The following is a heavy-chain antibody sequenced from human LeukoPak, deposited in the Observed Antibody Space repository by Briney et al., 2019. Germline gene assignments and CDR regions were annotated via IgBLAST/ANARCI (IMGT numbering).Heavy chain of an antibody. CDR3: ARDYDFWSGLFDY. D-gene: IGHD3-3*01. V-gene: IGHV3-21*01. CDR1: GFTFSNYA. CDR2: ISSSSSYI. Sequence: PGGSLRLSCAASGFTFSNYAMNWVRQAPGKGLEWVSSISSSSSYIYYADSLKGRFTISRDNAKNSLYLQMNSLRAEDTAVYYCARDYDFWSGLFDYWGQGTLVTVSS. J-gene: IGHJ4*02.